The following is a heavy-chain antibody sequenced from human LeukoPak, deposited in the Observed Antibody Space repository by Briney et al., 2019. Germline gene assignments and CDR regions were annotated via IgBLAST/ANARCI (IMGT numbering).Heavy chain of an antibody. J-gene: IGHJ4*02. CDR3: AKEGAIVEYYFDY. Sequence: GGSLRLSCAASGFTFSSYGMHWVRQAPAKGLEWVAVISYDGSNKYYADSVKGRFTISRDNSKNTLYLQMNSLRAEDTAVYYCAKEGAIVEYYFDYWGQGTLVTVSS. V-gene: IGHV3-30*18. CDR1: GFTFSSYG. CDR2: ISYDGSNK. D-gene: IGHD1-26*01.